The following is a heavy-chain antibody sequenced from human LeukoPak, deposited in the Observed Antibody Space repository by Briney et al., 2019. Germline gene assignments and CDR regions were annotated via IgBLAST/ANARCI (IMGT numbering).Heavy chain of an antibody. CDR3: ARVRVRTTVTPFDP. V-gene: IGHV3-21*01. CDR1: GFTFSSYS. CDR2: IRSSSSYI. J-gene: IGHJ5*02. D-gene: IGHD4-17*01. Sequence: PGRSLRLSCAASGFTFSSYSMNWVRQAPRKWLEWVSSIRSSSSYIYYADSVKGRFTISRDNAKNSLYLQMNSLRAEDTAVYYCARVRVRTTVTPFDPWGQGTLVTVSS.